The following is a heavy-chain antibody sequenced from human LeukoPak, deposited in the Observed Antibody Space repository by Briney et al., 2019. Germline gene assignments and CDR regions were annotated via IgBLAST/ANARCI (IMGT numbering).Heavy chain of an antibody. CDR3: ARDLSGYYDSSGYYFDY. CDR2: IYHSGST. D-gene: IGHD3-22*01. V-gene: IGHV4-38-2*02. Sequence: SETLSLTCTVSGYSISSGYYWGWIRQPPGKGLEWIGSIYHSGSTYYNPSLKSRVTISVDTSKNQFSLKLSSVTAADTAVYYCARDLSGYYDSSGYYFDYWGQGTLVTVSS. CDR1: GYSISSGYY. J-gene: IGHJ4*02.